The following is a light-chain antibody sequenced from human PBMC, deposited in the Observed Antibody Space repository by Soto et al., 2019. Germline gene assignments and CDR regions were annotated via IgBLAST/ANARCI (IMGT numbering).Light chain of an antibody. CDR1: SSNIGAGFD. Sequence: QSVLTQPPSVSGAPGQRVTISCTGSSSNIGAGFDVHWYHQIAGTAPKLLIYGNSNRPSGVPARFSASKSGTSASLAISGLQSEDEADYYCASWDDSLDAYVFGTGTKLTVL. CDR2: GNS. V-gene: IGLV1-40*01. CDR3: ASWDDSLDAYV. J-gene: IGLJ1*01.